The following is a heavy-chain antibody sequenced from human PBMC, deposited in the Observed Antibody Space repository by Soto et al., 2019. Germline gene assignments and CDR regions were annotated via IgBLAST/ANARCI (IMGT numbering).Heavy chain of an antibody. CDR2: ISAYNGNT. Sequence: ASVKVSCKAPGYTSTSYGISWVRQAPGQGLEWMGWISAYNGNTNYAQKLQGRVTMTTDTSTSTAYMELRSLRSDDTAVYYCARAGPAVAGTGAWRYFDYWGQGTLVTVSS. D-gene: IGHD6-19*01. CDR1: GYTSTSYG. CDR3: ARAGPAVAGTGAWRYFDY. V-gene: IGHV1-18*01. J-gene: IGHJ4*02.